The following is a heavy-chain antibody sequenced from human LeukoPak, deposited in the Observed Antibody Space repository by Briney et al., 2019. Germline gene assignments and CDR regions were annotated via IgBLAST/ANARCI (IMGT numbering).Heavy chain of an antibody. CDR2: ISSSDSTI. CDR1: GFTFSDYH. J-gene: IGHJ6*03. V-gene: IGHV3-11*04. CDR3: AKTFCSGGTCYPYNYYYMDV. D-gene: IGHD2-15*01. Sequence: PGGSLRLSCAASGFTFSDYHMSWVRQAPGKGLEWVSYISSSDSTIYYADSVKGRFTISRDNSKNTVYLQMNSLRPEDTAVYYCAKTFCSGGTCYPYNYYYMDVWGKGTAVTVSS.